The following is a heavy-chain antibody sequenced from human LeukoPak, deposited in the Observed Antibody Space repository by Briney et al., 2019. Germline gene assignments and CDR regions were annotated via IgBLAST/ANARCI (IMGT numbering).Heavy chain of an antibody. D-gene: IGHD5-18*01. Sequence: ASVKVSCKASGYTFTSYGISWVRQAPGQGLEWMGWISAYNGNTNYAQKLQGRVTMTTDTSTSTAYMELRSLRSDDTAVYYCARVSSDTAMVPPSMWGQGTLVTVSS. CDR3: ARVSSDTAMVPPSM. V-gene: IGHV1-18*01. J-gene: IGHJ4*02. CDR1: GYTFTSYG. CDR2: ISAYNGNT.